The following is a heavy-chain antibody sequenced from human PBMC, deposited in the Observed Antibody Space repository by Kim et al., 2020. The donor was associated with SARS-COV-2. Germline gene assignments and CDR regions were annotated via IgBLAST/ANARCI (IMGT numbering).Heavy chain of an antibody. V-gene: IGHV3-9*01. CDR1: GFTFYDYA. CDR3: AKDKGRHLLYWYFDL. CDR2: ISWNSGSI. J-gene: IGHJ2*01. D-gene: IGHD2-15*01. Sequence: GGSLRLSCAASGFTFYDYAMHWVRQAPGKGLEWVSGISWNSGSIGYADSVKGRFTISRDSAKNSLYLQMNSLRAEDTALYYCAKDKGRHLLYWYFDLWGR.